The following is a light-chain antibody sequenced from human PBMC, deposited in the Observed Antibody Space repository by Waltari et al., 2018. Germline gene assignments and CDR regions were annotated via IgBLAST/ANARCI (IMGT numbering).Light chain of an antibody. CDR3: QHYVTLPVT. J-gene: IGKJ1*01. CDR1: QSVSRT. CDR2: GAS. Sequence: CRASQSVSRTLAWYQQKPGQAPSLLIYGASIRATGIPDRFSGRGSGTDFSLTISRLEPEDFAVYYCQHYVTLPVTFGQGTKVEIK. V-gene: IGKV3-20*01.